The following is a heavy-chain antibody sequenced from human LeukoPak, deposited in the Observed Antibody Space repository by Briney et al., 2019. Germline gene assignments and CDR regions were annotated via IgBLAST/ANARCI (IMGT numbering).Heavy chain of an antibody. CDR1: GFTFSNYW. Sequence: GGSLRLSCVGSGFTFSNYWMTWVRQAPGKGLEWVANIKQDGSEKYYGDSVKGRFTISRDNAKNSLYLQMNSLRVEDTAVYYCPRSPLTGMDVWAQGTTFT. CDR3: PRSPLTGMDV. CDR2: IKQDGSEK. V-gene: IGHV3-7*01. J-gene: IGHJ6*02.